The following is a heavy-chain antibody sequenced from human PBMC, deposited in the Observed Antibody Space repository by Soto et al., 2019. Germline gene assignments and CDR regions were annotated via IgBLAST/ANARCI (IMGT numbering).Heavy chain of an antibody. CDR2: INAGNGNT. CDR1: GYTFTSYA. D-gene: IGHD2-21*01. CDR3: ARLPGYSIGDL. V-gene: IGHV1-3*01. J-gene: IGHJ2*01. Sequence: QVQLVQSGAEVKKPGASVKVSCKASGYTFTSYAMHWVRQAPGQRLEWMGWINAGNGNTKYSQKFQGRVTITRDTSARPAYMELSSLRSEDTAVYYCARLPGYSIGDLWGRGTLVTVSS.